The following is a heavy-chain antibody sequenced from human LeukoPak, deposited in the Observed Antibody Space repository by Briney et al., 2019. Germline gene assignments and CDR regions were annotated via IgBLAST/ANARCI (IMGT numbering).Heavy chain of an antibody. Sequence: SETLSLTCTVSGGSISSSSYYWGWFRKPPGKGLEWIGSFYYSGSTYYNPSLKSRVTISVDTSKNQFSLKLSSVTAADTAVYYCARQEVGTYYYDSSGPGDAFDIWGQGTMVTVSS. J-gene: IGHJ3*02. D-gene: IGHD3-22*01. V-gene: IGHV4-39*01. CDR2: FYYSGST. CDR1: GGSISSSSYY. CDR3: ARQEVGTYYYDSSGPGDAFDI.